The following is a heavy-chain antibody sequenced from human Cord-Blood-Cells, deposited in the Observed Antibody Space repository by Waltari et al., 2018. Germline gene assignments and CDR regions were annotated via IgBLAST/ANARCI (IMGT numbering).Heavy chain of an antibody. CDR2: INHSGST. J-gene: IGHJ4*02. V-gene: IGHV4-34*01. D-gene: IGHD6-13*01. CDR1: GGSFSGYY. CDR3: ARGGPRYYSSSWYDY. Sequence: QVQLQQWGAGLLKPSETLSLTCAVYGGSFSGYYWSWIRQPPGKGLEWIGEINHSGSTNYNPSLKSRVTISVDTSKNQFSLKLSSVTAADTAVYYCARGGPRYYSSSWYDYWGQGTLVTVSS.